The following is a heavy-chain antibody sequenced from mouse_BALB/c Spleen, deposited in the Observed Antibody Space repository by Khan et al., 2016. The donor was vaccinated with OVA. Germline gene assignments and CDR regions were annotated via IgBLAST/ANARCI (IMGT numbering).Heavy chain of an antibody. V-gene: IGHV3-6*02. J-gene: IGHJ1*01. D-gene: IGHD2-13*01. Sequence: EVQLQESGPGLVKPSQSLSLTCSVTGYSITSGYYWNWIRQFPGNKLEWMGYISYDGSHNYNPSLKNRISITRDTSKNQFFLKLTSVTTEDTATYYCARDGDYYWYFDVWGAGTTVTVSS. CDR1: GYSITSGYY. CDR3: ARDGDYYWYFDV. CDR2: ISYDGSH.